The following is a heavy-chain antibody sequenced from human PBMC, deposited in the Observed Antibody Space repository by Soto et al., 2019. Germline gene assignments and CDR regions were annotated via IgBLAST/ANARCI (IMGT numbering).Heavy chain of an antibody. V-gene: IGHV3-20*04. CDR1: GFTFEHYG. Sequence: EQQLVECGGTVVRPGGSQRLSCVGSGFTFEHYGMTWVRQTPGKGPEWVAGITWNGGTTGYIDSVKGRFTIARDNAKNTLYLQMNILRPDDTALYYCARGLDAFDLWGQGTRVTVSS. CDR3: ARGLDAFDL. CDR2: ITWNGGTT. J-gene: IGHJ3*01.